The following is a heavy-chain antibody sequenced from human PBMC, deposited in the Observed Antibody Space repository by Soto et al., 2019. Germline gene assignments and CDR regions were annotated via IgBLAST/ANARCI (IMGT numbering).Heavy chain of an antibody. D-gene: IGHD6-13*01. CDR1: GGSISGVGYY. Sequence: QLQLQESGPGLVEPSQTLSLTCTVSGGSISGVGYYWSWIRQNPGKGLEWIGYIFHDGTTYYNPSLKSRLTISVDTSKTQFSLKLNSVTVADTAVYYCARAWTAAAGWANWFDLWGQGTLVTVSS. J-gene: IGHJ5*02. CDR2: IFHDGTT. V-gene: IGHV4-31*03. CDR3: ARAWTAAAGWANWFDL.